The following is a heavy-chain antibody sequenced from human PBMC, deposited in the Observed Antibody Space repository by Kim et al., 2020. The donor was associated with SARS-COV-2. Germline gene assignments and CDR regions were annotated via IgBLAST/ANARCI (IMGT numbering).Heavy chain of an antibody. CDR3: ARGLGTPRY. D-gene: IGHD7-27*01. J-gene: IGHJ4*02. V-gene: IGHV3-23*01. Sequence: GGTTFYADSVKGRFAISRDKSKDTRYLRMNSLRADDTARYFCARGLGTPRYWGQGALVTVSS. CDR2: GGTT.